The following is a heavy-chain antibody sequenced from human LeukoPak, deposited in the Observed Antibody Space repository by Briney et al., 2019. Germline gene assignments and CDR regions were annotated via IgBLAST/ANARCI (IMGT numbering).Heavy chain of an antibody. CDR3: AKDIEWLRLGRGVDY. CDR1: GFTFDDYT. J-gene: IGHJ4*02. D-gene: IGHD5-12*01. V-gene: IGHV3-43*01. CDR2: ISWDGGST. Sequence: GGSLRLSCAASGFTFDDYTMHWVRQAPGKGLEWVSLISWDGGSTYYADSVKGRFTISRDNSKNSLYLQMNSLRTEDTALYYCAKDIEWLRLGRGVDYWGQGTLVTVSS.